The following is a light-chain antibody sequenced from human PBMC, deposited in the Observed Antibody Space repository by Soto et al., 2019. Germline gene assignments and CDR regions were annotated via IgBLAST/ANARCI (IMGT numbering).Light chain of an antibody. J-gene: IGKJ1*01. Sequence: EIVLTQSPGTLSLSPGERATLSCRASQSVSSSYLAWYQQKPGQAPRLLIYGASNRATGIPDRFSGSGSGTDFTLTISRLEPEDVAVYYCQHYGSSLWTFGQGTKVEIK. CDR1: QSVSSSY. CDR3: QHYGSSLWT. CDR2: GAS. V-gene: IGKV3-20*01.